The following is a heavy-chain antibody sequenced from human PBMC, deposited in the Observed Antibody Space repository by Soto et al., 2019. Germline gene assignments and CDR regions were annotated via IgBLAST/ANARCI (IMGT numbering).Heavy chain of an antibody. CDR1: GFTFSTYW. CDR3: VATIFDY. Sequence: PGGSLRLSCAASGFTFSTYWMDWVRQTPGKGLEWVSVIYSGGSTYYADSVKGRFTISRDNSKNTLYLQTNSLRAEDTAVYYCVATIFDYRGQGTLVTVSS. CDR2: IYSGGST. V-gene: IGHV3-53*01. J-gene: IGHJ4*02. D-gene: IGHD5-12*01.